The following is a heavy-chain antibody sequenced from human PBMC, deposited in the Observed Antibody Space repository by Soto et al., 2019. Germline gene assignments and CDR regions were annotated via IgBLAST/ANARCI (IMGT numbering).Heavy chain of an antibody. CDR1: GGTFSSYA. V-gene: IGHV1-69*12. CDR2: IIPIFGTA. D-gene: IGHD7-27*01. CDR3: ARDATKGANSDDY. J-gene: IGHJ4*02. Sequence: QVQLVQSGAEVKKPGSSVKVSCKASGGTFSSYAISWVRQAPGQGLEWMGGIIPIFGTANYAQKFQGRVTITADESTRTAYMELSSLRSEDTAGYYWARDATKGANSDDYWGQGTLVTVSA.